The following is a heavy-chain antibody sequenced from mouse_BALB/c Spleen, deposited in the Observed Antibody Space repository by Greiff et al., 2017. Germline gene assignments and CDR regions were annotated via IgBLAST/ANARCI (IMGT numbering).Heavy chain of an antibody. J-gene: IGHJ4*01. Sequence: EVHLVESGGDLVKPGGSLKLSCAASGFTFSSYGMSWVRQTPDKRLEWVATISSGGSYTYYPDSVKGRFTISRDNAKNTLYLQMSSLKSEDTAMYYCARSTMITTGAMDDWGQGTSVTVSS. CDR1: GFTFSSYG. V-gene: IGHV5-6*01. CDR3: ARSTMITTGAMDD. D-gene: IGHD2-4*01. CDR2: ISSGGSYT.